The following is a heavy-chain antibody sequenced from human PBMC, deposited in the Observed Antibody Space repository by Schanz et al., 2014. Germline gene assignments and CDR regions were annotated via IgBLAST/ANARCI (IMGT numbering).Heavy chain of an antibody. CDR2: IIPILGIG. V-gene: IGHV1-69*08. CDR3: ARDRDQWDGNYLDY. Sequence: QVQLVQSGAEVKKPGSSVKVSCKASGGTFSSYTISWGRQAPGQGPEWMGRIIPILGIGNDAQKFQGRVTITADKSTSTAYMELRSLTSDDSAVYYCARDRDQWDGNYLDYWGQGTLVTVSS. CDR1: GGTFSSYT. J-gene: IGHJ4*02. D-gene: IGHD1-26*01.